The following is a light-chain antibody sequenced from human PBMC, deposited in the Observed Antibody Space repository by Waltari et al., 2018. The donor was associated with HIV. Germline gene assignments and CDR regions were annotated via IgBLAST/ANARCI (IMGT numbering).Light chain of an antibody. CDR1: SSDVGSYNL. V-gene: IGLV2-23*02. CDR3: CSYAGTSTYVA. CDR2: EVS. Sequence: QSALTQPASVSGSPGQSITISCTGTSSDVGSYNLVSWYQQHPGKAPKLTIYEVSKRPSGVSNRFHASKSGNTASLTISGLQAEDEADYYCCSYAGTSTYVAFGGGTKLTVL. J-gene: IGLJ2*01.